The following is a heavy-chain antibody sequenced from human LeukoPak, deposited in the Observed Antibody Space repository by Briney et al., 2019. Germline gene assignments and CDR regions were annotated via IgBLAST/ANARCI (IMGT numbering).Heavy chain of an antibody. J-gene: IGHJ4*02. D-gene: IGHD1-14*01. Sequence: PGGSLRLSCAASGFTFTSCAMTWVRQAPGKGLEWVSVIYSGANTYYADSVKDRFTISRDNSKNVVYLQMNSLRTEDTAVYYCVGTTGLLYPFNYWGQGTLVTVSS. CDR1: GFTFTSCA. CDR3: VGTTGLLYPFNY. V-gene: IGHV3-53*01. CDR2: IYSGANT.